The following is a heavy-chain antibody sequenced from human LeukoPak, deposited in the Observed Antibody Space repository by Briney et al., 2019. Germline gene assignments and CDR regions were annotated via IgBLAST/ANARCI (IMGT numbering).Heavy chain of an antibody. Sequence: GGSLRLSCAASGFTFSSYNMNWVRQAPGKGLEWVSYISSSSSTIYYADSVKGRFTISRDNAKNSLYLQMNSLRAEDTAVYYCARLGGSDAFDIWGQGTMVAVSS. V-gene: IGHV3-48*01. CDR3: ARLGGSDAFDI. J-gene: IGHJ3*02. D-gene: IGHD3-16*01. CDR2: ISSSSSTI. CDR1: GFTFSSYN.